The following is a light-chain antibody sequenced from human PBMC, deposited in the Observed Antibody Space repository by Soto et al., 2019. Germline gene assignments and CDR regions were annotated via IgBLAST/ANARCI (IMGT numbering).Light chain of an antibody. CDR3: SSYKSSSTLPYV. CDR1: SSDVGGYNL. V-gene: IGLV2-14*03. J-gene: IGLJ1*01. Sequence: QSALTQPASVSGSPGQSITISCTGTSSDVGGYNLVSWYQHYPDKAPKLMIFDVNTRPSGVSNRFSGSKSGNTASLTISGLQAEEEADYYCSSYKSSSTLPYVFGTGTKVTVL. CDR2: DVN.